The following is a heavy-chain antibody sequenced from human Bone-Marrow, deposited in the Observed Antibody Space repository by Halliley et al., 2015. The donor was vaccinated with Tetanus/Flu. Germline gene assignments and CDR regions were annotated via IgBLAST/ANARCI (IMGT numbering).Heavy chain of an antibody. V-gene: IGHV1-18*01. Sequence: QLVQSGAEVKKPGASVKVSCKASGCTFASYDISWLRQAPGQGLEWVAWISTYNGNINYAEKLQGRVTVTTDTSTSTAYLDLRNLRSDDTAVYFWARLLYGEHFYSWGQGTLVPISS. CDR3: ARLLYGEHFYS. CDR2: ISTYNGNI. J-gene: IGHJ4*02. D-gene: IGHD4-17*01. CDR1: GCTFASYD.